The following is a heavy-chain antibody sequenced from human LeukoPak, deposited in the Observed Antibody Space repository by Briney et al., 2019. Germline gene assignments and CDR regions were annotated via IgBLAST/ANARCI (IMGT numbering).Heavy chain of an antibody. D-gene: IGHD6-13*01. CDR2: IYYSGST. V-gene: IGHV4-61*01. CDR3: ARGRFRGYFDY. J-gene: IGHJ4*02. CDR1: GGSISSSSYY. Sequence: SETLSLTCTVSGGSISSSSYYWSWIRQPPGQGLEWIANIYYSGSTNYNPSLKSRVTISVDTSKNQFSLKLSSVTAADTAVYYCARGRFRGYFDYWGQGTLVTVSS.